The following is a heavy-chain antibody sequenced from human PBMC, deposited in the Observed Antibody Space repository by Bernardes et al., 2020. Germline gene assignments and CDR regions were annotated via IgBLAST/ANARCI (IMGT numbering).Heavy chain of an antibody. Sequence: ASVKVSCKASGYTFTSYGISWVRQAPGQGLEWMGWISAYNGNTNYAQKLQGRVTMTTDTSTSTAYMELRSLRSDDTAVYYCARKTDCGGDCRPGWFDPWGQGTLVTVSS. CDR3: ARKTDCGGDCRPGWFDP. CDR1: GYTFTSYG. V-gene: IGHV1-18*01. D-gene: IGHD2-21*01. CDR2: ISAYNGNT. J-gene: IGHJ5*02.